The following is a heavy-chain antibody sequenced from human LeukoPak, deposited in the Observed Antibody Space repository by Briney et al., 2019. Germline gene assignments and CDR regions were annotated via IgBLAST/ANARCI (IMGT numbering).Heavy chain of an antibody. CDR2: IKEDGSEK. Sequence: GGSRRLSCAAAGFTFSSNWMSGVRQAPGKGLEWVANIKEDGSEKYYVDSVKGRFTISRDNAKNSLYLQMNSLRAEDTAVYYCAREVYCSSTSCYTGYFQHWGQGTLVTVSS. CDR3: AREVYCSSTSCYTGYFQH. J-gene: IGHJ1*01. V-gene: IGHV3-7*01. D-gene: IGHD2-2*02. CDR1: GFTFSSNW.